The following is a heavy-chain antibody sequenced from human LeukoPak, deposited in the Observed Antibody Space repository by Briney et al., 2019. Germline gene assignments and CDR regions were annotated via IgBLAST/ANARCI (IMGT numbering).Heavy chain of an antibody. Sequence: PSETLSLTCAVSGGSISSSNWWSWVRQPPGKGLEWIGEIYHSGSTNYNPSLKSRVTISVDKSKNQFSLKLSSVTAADTAVYYCARDRSGYDYRDAFDIWGQGTMVTVSS. CDR3: ARDRSGYDYRDAFDI. J-gene: IGHJ3*02. CDR1: GGSISSSNW. D-gene: IGHD5-12*01. CDR2: IYHSGST. V-gene: IGHV4-4*02.